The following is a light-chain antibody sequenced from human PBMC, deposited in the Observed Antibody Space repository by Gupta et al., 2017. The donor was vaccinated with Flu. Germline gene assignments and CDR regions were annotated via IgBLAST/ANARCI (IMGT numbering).Light chain of an antibody. CDR3: QVDYKPPHT. J-gene: IGKJ4*01. V-gene: IGKV1-33*01. CDR1: QDIKNY. CDR2: DTS. Sequence: PSSLSASVGDRVTITCQASQDIKNYLNWYQQKPGKAPKLLIYDTSSLETGVPSRFSGSGSGTDFTFTISSLQPEDFATYYFQVDYKPPHTFGGGTKVEIK.